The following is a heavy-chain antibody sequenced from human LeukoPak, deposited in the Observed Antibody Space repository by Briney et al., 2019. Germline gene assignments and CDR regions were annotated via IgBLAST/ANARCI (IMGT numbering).Heavy chain of an antibody. D-gene: IGHD6-19*01. Sequence: GGSLRLSCAASGFTFSTSEMNWVRQAPGKGLEWLSYIDGRGATIFYADSVKGRFTISRDNAKNSLYLQMNRLRVEDTALYSCVRDGISVAGNAFDVWGQGTMVTVSS. V-gene: IGHV3-48*03. CDR2: IDGRGATI. CDR1: GFTFSTSE. J-gene: IGHJ3*01. CDR3: VRDGISVAGNAFDV.